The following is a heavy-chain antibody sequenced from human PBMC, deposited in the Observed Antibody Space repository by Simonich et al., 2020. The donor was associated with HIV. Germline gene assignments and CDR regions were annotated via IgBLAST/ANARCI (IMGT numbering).Heavy chain of an antibody. CDR3: ARGTQRASWGYPPRHWFDT. J-gene: IGHJ5*02. V-gene: IGHV4-34*12. Sequence: QVQLQQWGAGLLKPSETLSLTCAVYGGSFSGSYWTWIRQPPGKGLEWIGEVIQRGCTAHNPARRGRRTISLDTSKSQFSLKLTAVTAADTAVYFCARGTQRASWGYPPRHWFDTWGQGTLVTVSS. CDR2: VIQRGCT. D-gene: IGHD7-27*01. CDR1: GGSFSGSY.